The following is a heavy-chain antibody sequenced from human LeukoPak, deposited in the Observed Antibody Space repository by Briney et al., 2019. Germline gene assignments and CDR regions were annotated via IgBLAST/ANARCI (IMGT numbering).Heavy chain of an antibody. Sequence: SVKVSCKASGGTFSSYAISWVRQAPGQGLEWMGGIIPIFGTANYAQKFQGRVTITTDESTSTAYMELSSLRSEDTAVYYCARDSKGFSEVLDVWAKGPRSPSPQ. V-gene: IGHV1-69*05. J-gene: IGHJ6*04. CDR1: GGTFSSYA. CDR3: ARDSKGFSEVLDV. D-gene: IGHD3-3*01. CDR2: IIPIFGTA.